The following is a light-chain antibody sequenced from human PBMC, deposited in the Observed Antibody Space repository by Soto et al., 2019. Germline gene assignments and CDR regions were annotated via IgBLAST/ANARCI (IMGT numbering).Light chain of an antibody. V-gene: IGKV3-15*01. CDR1: QSVGSK. CDR2: DAS. CDR3: EQYHNWPPWT. J-gene: IGKJ1*01. Sequence: EIVMTQSPATLSVSPGERATLSCRASQSVGSKLAWYQQKPGQAPRLLIYDASTRATGIPARFSGSGSGTEFTLTISSLQSEDFAVYYCEQYHNWPPWTFGQGTKVEI.